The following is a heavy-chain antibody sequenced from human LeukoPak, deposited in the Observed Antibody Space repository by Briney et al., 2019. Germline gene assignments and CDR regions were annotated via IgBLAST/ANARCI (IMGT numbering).Heavy chain of an antibody. V-gene: IGHV1-2*02. CDR1: GYTLTELS. Sequence: ASVKVSCKVSGYTLTELSMHWVRQAPGQGLEWMGWINPNSGGTSYAQKFQGRVTMTRDMSTTTVYVELSSLKSDDTAVYYCARGGHTYSYFPKPWDYWGQGTLVTVSS. J-gene: IGHJ4*02. CDR3: ARGGHTYSYFPKPWDY. D-gene: IGHD5-18*01. CDR2: INPNSGGT.